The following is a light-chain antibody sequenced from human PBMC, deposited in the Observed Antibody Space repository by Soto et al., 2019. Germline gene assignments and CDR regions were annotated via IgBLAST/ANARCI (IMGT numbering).Light chain of an antibody. CDR1: QGIRND. CDR3: LQHNTYPRT. CDR2: AAS. V-gene: IGKV1-17*01. Sequence: DIQMTQSPSSLSASVGDRVTITCRASQGIRNDLAWYQQKPRKAPKRLIYAASSLQSGVPSRFSSSGSGTDFTLTISSLQPEDFATYYCLQHNTYPRTFGQGTKVEIK. J-gene: IGKJ1*01.